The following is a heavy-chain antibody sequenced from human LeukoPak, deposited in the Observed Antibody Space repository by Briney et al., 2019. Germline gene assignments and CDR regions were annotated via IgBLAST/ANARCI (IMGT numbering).Heavy chain of an antibody. D-gene: IGHD2-21*02. CDR3: ARDRLNRAYCGNDCYSAAFDY. J-gene: IGHJ4*02. CDR2: TSSDLNVK. CDR1: GFTFRNYV. Sequence: GGSLRLSCAASGFTFRNYVIHWVRQAPGKGLEWVAVTSSDLNVKLYADSVKGRFTISRDNSRSTLYLQMNSLRPEDAAVYYCARDRLNRAYCGNDCYSAAFDYWGQGTLVTVSS. V-gene: IGHV3-30-3*01.